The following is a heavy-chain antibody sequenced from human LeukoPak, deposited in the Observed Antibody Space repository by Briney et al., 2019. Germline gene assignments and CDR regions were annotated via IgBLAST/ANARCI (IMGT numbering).Heavy chain of an antibody. CDR3: AKDRGGYSYYFDY. CDR2: ISGSGGST. CDR1: GFTFSSYA. V-gene: IGHV3-23*01. J-gene: IGHJ4*02. Sequence: GGSLRLSCAASGFTFSSYAMSWVRQAPGKGLEWVSAISGSGGSTYYADSVKGRFTISRDNSKNTLYLQMNSLRAEDSAVYYCAKDRGGYSYYFDYWGQGTLVTVSS. D-gene: IGHD1-26*01.